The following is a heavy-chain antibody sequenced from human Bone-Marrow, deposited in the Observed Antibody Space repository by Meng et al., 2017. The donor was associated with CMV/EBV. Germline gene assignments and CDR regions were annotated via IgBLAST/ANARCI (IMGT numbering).Heavy chain of an antibody. CDR1: GGTFSSYA. J-gene: IGHJ6*02. V-gene: IGHV1-69*05. CDR3: ASYNHCSSNSCYEMYYYYYGMDV. Sequence: SVKVSCKASGGTFSSYAISWVRQAPGQGLEWMGGIIPIFGTANYAQKFQGRVTITTDESTSTAYMELSSLRSEDTAVYYCASYNHCSSNSCYEMYYYYYGMDVWGQGTTVTVSS. D-gene: IGHD2-2*01. CDR2: IIPIFGTA.